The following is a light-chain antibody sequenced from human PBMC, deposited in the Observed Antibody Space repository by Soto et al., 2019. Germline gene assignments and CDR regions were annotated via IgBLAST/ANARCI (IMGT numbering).Light chain of an antibody. CDR1: QGISHY. CDR2: AAS. V-gene: IGKV1-27*01. Sequence: DIQMTQSPSSLPASVGDRVTITCRASQGISHYLAWYQQKPGKVPKLLIYAASTLQSGVPSRFSGSGSGTDCTLTISSLQPEDVATYYCQKDNSAPRPFGQGTKVEI. J-gene: IGKJ1*01. CDR3: QKDNSAPRP.